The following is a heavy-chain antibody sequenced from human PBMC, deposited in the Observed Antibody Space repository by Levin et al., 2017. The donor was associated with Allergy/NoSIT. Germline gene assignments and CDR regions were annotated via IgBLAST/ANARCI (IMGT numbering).Heavy chain of an antibody. J-gene: IGHJ6*03. CDR3: ARIRGLNREGIATTKSWGLYYYYIDV. Sequence: SGPTLVKPTQTLTLTCTFSGFSLSTIGTCVSWIRQAPGKALEWLGRIDWDDDKFYSTSLKTRVTISKGSSKNQVVLTMTDMDPVDTATYHCARIRGLNREGIATTKSWGLYYYYIDVWGKGTAVTVSS. V-gene: IGHV2-70*17. CDR1: GFSLSTIGTC. D-gene: IGHD6-13*01. CDR2: IDWDDDK.